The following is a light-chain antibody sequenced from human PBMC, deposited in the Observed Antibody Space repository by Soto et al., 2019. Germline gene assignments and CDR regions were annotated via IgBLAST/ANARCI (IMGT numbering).Light chain of an antibody. V-gene: IGKV3-20*01. Sequence: EIVLTQSPGTLSLSPGERATLSCRASQRVSSGYLAWYQQKPGQTPRLLIYGASGRATGIPDRFSGSGSGTDFTLTISRLEPEDFAVYYCQQYHQWPAFGRGTKVDSK. CDR3: QQYHQWPA. CDR1: QRVSSGY. CDR2: GAS. J-gene: IGKJ1*01.